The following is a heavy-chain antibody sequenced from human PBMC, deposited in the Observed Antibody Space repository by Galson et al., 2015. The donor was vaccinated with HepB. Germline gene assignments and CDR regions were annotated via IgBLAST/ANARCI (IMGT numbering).Heavy chain of an antibody. J-gene: IGHJ5*02. CDR1: GYTLTELS. CDR2: FDPEDGET. CDR3: AIRGYCTNGVCYTGRRWFDP. V-gene: IGHV1-24*01. D-gene: IGHD2-8*01. Sequence: SVKVSCKVSGYTLTELSMHWVRQAPGKGLEWMGGFDPEDGETIYAQKFQGRVTMTEDTSTDTAYTELSSLRSEDTAVYYCAIRGYCTNGVCYTGRRWFDPWGQGTLVTVSS.